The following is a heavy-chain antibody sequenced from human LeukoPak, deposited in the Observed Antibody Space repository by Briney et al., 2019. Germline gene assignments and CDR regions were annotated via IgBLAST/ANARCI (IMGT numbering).Heavy chain of an antibody. J-gene: IGHJ4*02. D-gene: IGHD2-21*01. CDR1: GGTFSSYA. CDR3: AFRAYCGGDCYDFDY. Sequence: SVKVSCKASGGTFSSYAISWVRQAPGQGLEWMGGIIPISGTANYAQKFQGRVTITADESTSTAYMELSSLRSEDTAVYYCAFRAYCGGDCYDFDYWGQGTLVTVSS. V-gene: IGHV1-69*01. CDR2: IIPISGTA.